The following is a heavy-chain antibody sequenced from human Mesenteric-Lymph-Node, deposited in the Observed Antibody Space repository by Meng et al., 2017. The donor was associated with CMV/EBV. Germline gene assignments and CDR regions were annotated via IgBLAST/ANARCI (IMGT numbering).Heavy chain of an antibody. CDR2: IYSGESTT. V-gene: IGHV3-23*03. CDR1: GFTFDNYG. D-gene: IGHD3-10*01. CDR3: AKTPPFIYGFGAYFDY. J-gene: IGHJ4*02. Sequence: GESLKISCAASGFTFDNYGMTWVRQAPGKGLEWVSLIYSGESTTYYADSVKGRFAISRDNSKNTVYLQMNSLRVEDTAVYYCAKTPPFIYGFGAYFDYWAQGTLVPSPQ.